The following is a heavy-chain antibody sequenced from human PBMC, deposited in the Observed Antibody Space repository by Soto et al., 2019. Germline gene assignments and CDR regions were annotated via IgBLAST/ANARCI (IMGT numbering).Heavy chain of an antibody. CDR1: GYTFTSYG. V-gene: IGHV1-18*01. CDR3: ARKVVVAATLVPTPPVNYYYMDV. D-gene: IGHD2-15*01. CDR2: ISAYNGNT. J-gene: IGHJ6*03. Sequence: ASVKVSCKASGYTFTSYGISWVRQAPGQGLEWMGWISAYNGNTNYAQKLQGRVTMTTDTSTSTANKELRSLRSDDTAVYYYARKVVVAATLVPTPPVNYYYMDVWGKGTTVTVSS.